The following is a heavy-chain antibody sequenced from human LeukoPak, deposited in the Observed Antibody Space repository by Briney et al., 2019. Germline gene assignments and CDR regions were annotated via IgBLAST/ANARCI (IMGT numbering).Heavy chain of an antibody. Sequence: ASETLSLTCTVSGGSISSYYWNWIRQPPGKGLEWIGYIYYSGSTNYNPSLKSRVTISVDTSKNQFSLKLSSVTAADTAVYYCARVGHSIAAAGTDYNWFDPWGQGTLVTVSS. CDR3: ARVGHSIAAAGTDYNWFDP. CDR2: IYYSGST. J-gene: IGHJ5*02. CDR1: GGSISSYY. D-gene: IGHD6-13*01. V-gene: IGHV4-59*01.